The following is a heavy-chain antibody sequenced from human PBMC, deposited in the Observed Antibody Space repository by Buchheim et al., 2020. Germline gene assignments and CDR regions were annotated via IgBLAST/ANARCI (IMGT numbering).Heavy chain of an antibody. CDR2: INHSGST. V-gene: IGHV4-34*01. CDR1: GGSFSGYY. Sequence: QVQLQQWGAGLLKPSETLSLTCAVYGGSFSGYYWSWIRQPPGKGLEWIGEINHSGSTNYNPSLKSRVTISVDTSKNQFSLKLSSVTAADTAVYYCARGPPYYYGSGSYFVRWGQGTL. CDR3: ARGPPYYYGSGSYFVR. J-gene: IGHJ4*02. D-gene: IGHD3-10*01.